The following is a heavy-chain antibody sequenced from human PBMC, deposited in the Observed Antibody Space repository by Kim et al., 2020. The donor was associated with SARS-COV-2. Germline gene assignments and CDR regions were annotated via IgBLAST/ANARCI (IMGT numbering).Heavy chain of an antibody. J-gene: IGHJ4*02. Sequence: YADSVKGRFTISRDHAKNTLYLQMNSLRAEDTAVYYCTTTGTTGPYYFDFWGQGSLVTVSS. V-gene: IGHV3-74*01. CDR3: TTTGTTGPYYFDF. D-gene: IGHD1-7*01.